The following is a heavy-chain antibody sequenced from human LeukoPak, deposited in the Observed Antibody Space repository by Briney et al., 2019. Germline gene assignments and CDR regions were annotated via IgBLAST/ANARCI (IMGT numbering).Heavy chain of an antibody. CDR2: IYYSGST. J-gene: IGHJ6*02. V-gene: IGHV4-59*12. CDR3: ARDLVPDYYGMDV. CDR1: GGSISSYY. Sequence: PSETLSLTCTVSGGSISSYYWSWIRQPPGKGLEWIGYIYYSGSTNYNPSLKSRVTISVDTSKNQFSLKLSSVTAADTAVYYCARDLVPDYYGMDVWGQGTTVTVSS.